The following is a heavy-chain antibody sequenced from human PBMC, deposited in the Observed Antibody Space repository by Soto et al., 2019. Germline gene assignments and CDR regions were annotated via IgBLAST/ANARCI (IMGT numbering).Heavy chain of an antibody. D-gene: IGHD3-10*01. CDR1: GACKNSSSSA. V-gene: IGHV4-39*02. J-gene: IGHJ5*02. CDR3: ARDHDYHGSGSPYSWVGP. Sequence: ETLSLTCTVAGACKNSSSSACGWIRQPPGKGRAGIGSIYYSGFTYYNPCLNSRVTRSVDTSKNQFSLKLSSVTDADSAVYYWARDHDYHGSGSPYSWVGPWGQGTLVT. CDR2: IYYSGFT.